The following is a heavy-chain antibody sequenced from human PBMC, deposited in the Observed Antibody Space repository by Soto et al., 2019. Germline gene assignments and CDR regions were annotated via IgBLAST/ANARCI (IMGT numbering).Heavy chain of an antibody. J-gene: IGHJ5*02. Sequence: SETLSLTCTVSGGSISSGDYYWSWIRQPPGKGLEWIGYIYYSGSTYYNPSLKSRVTISVDTSKNQFSLKLSSVTAADTAVHYCARARGFVLMVYAIRGEWFDPWGQGTLVTVSS. V-gene: IGHV4-30-4*01. CDR2: IYYSGST. CDR1: GGSISSGDYY. CDR3: ARARGFVLMVYAIRGEWFDP. D-gene: IGHD2-8*01.